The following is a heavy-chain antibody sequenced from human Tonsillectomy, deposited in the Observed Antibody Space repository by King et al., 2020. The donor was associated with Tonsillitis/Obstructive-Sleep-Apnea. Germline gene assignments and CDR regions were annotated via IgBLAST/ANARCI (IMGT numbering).Heavy chain of an antibody. CDR3: ARIGDYGTPDWYYFDY. V-gene: IGHV3-30*01. CDR1: GFTFRTYA. CDR2: ISHDVGNK. J-gene: IGHJ4*02. Sequence: VQLVESGGGVVQPGRSLRLSCAASGFTFRTYAMHWVRQAPGKGLEWVAVISHDVGNKYYADSVKGRFTISRDNSKNTLYLQMNSLRAEDTAGYYCARIGDYGTPDWYYFDYWGQGTLVTVSS. D-gene: IGHD4-17*01.